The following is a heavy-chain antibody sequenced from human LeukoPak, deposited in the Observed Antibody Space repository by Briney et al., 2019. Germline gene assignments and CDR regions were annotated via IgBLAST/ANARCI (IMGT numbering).Heavy chain of an antibody. CDR1: GYTFTSYS. CDR2: ISAYNGNT. Sequence: ASVKVSCKASGYTFTSYSIIWVRQAPGQGLEWMGWISAYNGNTNYAQKLQGRVTMTTDTSTSTAYMELRSLRSDDTAVYYCARHSRICSATCFSWFDPWGQGTLVTVSS. CDR3: ARHSRICSATCFSWFDP. D-gene: IGHD2-2*01. V-gene: IGHV1-18*01. J-gene: IGHJ5*02.